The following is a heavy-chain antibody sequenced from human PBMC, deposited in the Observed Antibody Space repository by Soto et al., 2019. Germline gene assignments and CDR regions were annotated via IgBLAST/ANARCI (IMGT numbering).Heavy chain of an antibody. CDR3: AKVRGGGFGDALDY. V-gene: IGHV3-23*01. D-gene: IGHD3-16*01. Sequence: EVQLLESGGGMVERGGSLRLSCAASGFGFSNFAMAWVRQAPGKGFEWVSVISSGGHTANYADSVKGRFTISRDNYRNTVVLQMNSLRADDTAVYHCAKVRGGGFGDALDYWGQGTLVTVSP. CDR2: ISSGGHTA. J-gene: IGHJ4*02. CDR1: GFGFSNFA.